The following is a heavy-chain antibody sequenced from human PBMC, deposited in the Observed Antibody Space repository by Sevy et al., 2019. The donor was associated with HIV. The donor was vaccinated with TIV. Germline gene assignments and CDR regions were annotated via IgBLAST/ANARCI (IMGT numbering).Heavy chain of an antibody. CDR1: EFTFSTSA. CDR2: INNSGGST. Sequence: GGSLRLSCAASEFTFSTSAMSWVRQGPGKGLEWVAVINNSGGSTDYADSVRGRFSISRDNPNVYLEMNSLRVEDTAVYYCVKERVGYISSWYYFDYWGQGTLVTVSS. CDR3: VKERVGYISSWYYFDY. D-gene: IGHD6-13*01. V-gene: IGHV3-23*01. J-gene: IGHJ4*02.